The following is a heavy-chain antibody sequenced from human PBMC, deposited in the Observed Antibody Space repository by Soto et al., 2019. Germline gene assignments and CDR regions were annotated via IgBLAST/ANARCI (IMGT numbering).Heavy chain of an antibody. J-gene: IGHJ4*02. CDR2: ISNDGSKT. CDR1: GFTFNSYA. D-gene: IGHD3-3*01. V-gene: IGHV3-30*18. CDR3: AKAGEIFGLVIFAYLDF. Sequence: GSLRLSCATSGFTFNSYALHWVRQAPGTGLEWVALISNDGSKTFYADSVKGRFTISRDTAKNTLFLQMNSLTTEDTAVYFCAKAGEIFGLVIFAYLDFWGQGTLVTVSS.